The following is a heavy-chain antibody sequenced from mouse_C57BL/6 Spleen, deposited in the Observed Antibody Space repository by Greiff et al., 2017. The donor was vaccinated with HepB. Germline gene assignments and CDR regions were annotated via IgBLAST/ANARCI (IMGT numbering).Heavy chain of an antibody. CDR2: ISYDGSN. CDR3: ARERDYEVYYFDY. V-gene: IGHV3-6*01. J-gene: IGHJ2*01. Sequence: DVKLQESGPGLVKPSQSLSLTCSVTGYSITSGYYWNWIRQFPGNKLEWMGYISYDGSNNYNPSLKNRISITRDTSKNQFFLKLNSVTTEDTATYYCARERDYEVYYFDYWGQGTTLTVSS. D-gene: IGHD2-4*01. CDR1: GYSITSGYY.